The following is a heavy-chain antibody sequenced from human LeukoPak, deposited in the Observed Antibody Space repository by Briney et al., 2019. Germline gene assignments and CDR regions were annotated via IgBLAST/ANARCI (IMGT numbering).Heavy chain of an antibody. V-gene: IGHV5-10-1*01. CDR2: IDPSDSYT. J-gene: IGHJ4*02. CDR1: GYSFTSYW. CDR3: ARREGGGYVLDY. Sequence: GESLQTSCQGSGYSFTSYWISWVRQMPGKGLEWMGRIDPSDSYTNYSPSFQGHVTISADKSISTAYLQWSSLKASDTAMYYCARREGGGYVLDYWGQGTLVTVSS. D-gene: IGHD5-12*01.